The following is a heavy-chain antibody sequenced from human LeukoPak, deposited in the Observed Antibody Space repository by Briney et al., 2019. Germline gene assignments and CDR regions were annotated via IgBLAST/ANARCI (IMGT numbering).Heavy chain of an antibody. CDR3: ARQDDSSGYYYGPFDY. D-gene: IGHD3-22*01. V-gene: IGHV5-51*01. Sequence: GESLKISCKGSGYRFTSYWIGWVRPMPGKGVEWMGMIYPGDSDTRYSPSFQGQVTISADKSISTAYLQWSSLKASDTAMYYCARQDDSSGYYYGPFDYWGQGTLVTVSS. CDR2: IYPGDSDT. CDR1: GYRFTSYW. J-gene: IGHJ4*02.